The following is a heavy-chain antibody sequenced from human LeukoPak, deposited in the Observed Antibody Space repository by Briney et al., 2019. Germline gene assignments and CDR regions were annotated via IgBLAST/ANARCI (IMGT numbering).Heavy chain of an antibody. CDR1: GGTFSSYA. CDR2: IIPIFGTA. J-gene: IGHJ4*02. Sequence: GASVKVSCKASGGTFSSYAISWVRQAPGQGLEWMGGIIPIFGTANHAQKFQGRVTITTDESTSTAYMELSSLRSEDTAVYYCARDITYSSGWQMDKYFDYWGQGTLVTVSS. CDR3: ARDITYSSGWQMDKYFDY. D-gene: IGHD6-19*01. V-gene: IGHV1-69*05.